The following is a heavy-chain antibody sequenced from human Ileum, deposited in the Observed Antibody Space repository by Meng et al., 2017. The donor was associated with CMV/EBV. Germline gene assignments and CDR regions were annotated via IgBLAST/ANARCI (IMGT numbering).Heavy chain of an antibody. D-gene: IGHD6-19*01. Sequence: QVHMVQSGPEVRKPGASIKVSCKTSGYVFANDLISWVRQAPGQGLECMGWVNPNNGDTKYAQKFQGRVAMTTDTSMSTAYMELRSLTSDDTAVYYCARHGYYSTGWSFWGQGTLVTVSS. CDR1: GYVFANDL. J-gene: IGHJ4*02. CDR3: ARHGYYSTGWSF. CDR2: VNPNNGDT. V-gene: IGHV1-18*04.